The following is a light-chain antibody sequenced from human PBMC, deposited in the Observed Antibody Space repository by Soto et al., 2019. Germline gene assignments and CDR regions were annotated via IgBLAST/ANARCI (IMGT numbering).Light chain of an antibody. J-gene: IGKJ4*01. CDR3: QQRSNWPPVT. CDR2: EAS. Sequence: EIVLTQSPATLSLSPGERATLSCRASQGVSSYLAWYQQKPGQAPRLLIYEASNRATGIPARFSGSGSGTDFTLTISSLEPEDFAIYYCQQRSNWPPVTFGGGTKVEIK. CDR1: QGVSSY. V-gene: IGKV3-11*01.